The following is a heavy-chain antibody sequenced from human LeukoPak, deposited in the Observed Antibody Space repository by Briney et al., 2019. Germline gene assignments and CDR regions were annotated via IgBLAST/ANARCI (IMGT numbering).Heavy chain of an antibody. V-gene: IGHV3-11*04. D-gene: IGHD3-22*01. Sequence: GGSLRLSCAASGFTFSEYYMSWVRQAPGKGLEGVSYISSSGSTIYYADSVKGRFTISRDNAKNSLYLQMNSLRAEDTAVYYCARDLNPYYYDSSGYPPIGYWGQGTLVTVSS. CDR3: ARDLNPYYYDSSGYPPIGY. J-gene: IGHJ4*02. CDR1: GFTFSEYY. CDR2: ISSSGSTI.